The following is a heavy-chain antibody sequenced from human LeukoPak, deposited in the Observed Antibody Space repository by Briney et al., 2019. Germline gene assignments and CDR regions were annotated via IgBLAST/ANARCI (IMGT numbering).Heavy chain of an antibody. Sequence: TSETLSLTCTVSGGSISSGGYYWSWIRQAPGKGLEWVSAISGSGGSTYYADSVKGRFTISRDNSKNTLYLQMNSLRAEDTAVYYCAKVSYYDSSGYLDYWGQGTLVTVSS. D-gene: IGHD3-22*01. CDR1: GGSISSGGYY. V-gene: IGHV3-23*01. J-gene: IGHJ4*02. CDR3: AKVSYYDSSGYLDY. CDR2: ISGSGGST.